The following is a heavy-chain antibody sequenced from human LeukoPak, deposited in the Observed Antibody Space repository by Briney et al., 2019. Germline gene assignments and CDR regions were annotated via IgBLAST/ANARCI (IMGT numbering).Heavy chain of an antibody. J-gene: IGHJ3*02. CDR3: ARDANWNDARPAAFDI. CDR2: INPSGSST. CDR1: GYTFTSYY. V-gene: IGHV1-46*01. Sequence: GASVKVSCKASGYTFTSYYMHWVRQAPGQGLEWMGIINPSGSSTSYAQKFQGRVTMTRDTSTSTVYMELSSLRSEDTAVYYCARDANWNDARPAAFDIWGQGTMVTVSS. D-gene: IGHD1-20*01.